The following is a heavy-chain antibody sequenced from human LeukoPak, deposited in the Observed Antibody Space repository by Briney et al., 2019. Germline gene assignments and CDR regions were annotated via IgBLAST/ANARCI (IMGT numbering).Heavy chain of an antibody. CDR2: IWFDGSVK. J-gene: IGHJ4*02. Sequence: GGSLRLSCAASGFTFNTHGMHWVRQAPGKGLEWVAAIWFDGSVKHYSDAVKGRFTISRDNSLNTLYLQMNSLRVEDTAIYYCAKDTAVQFLEPAFWGQGTLVTISS. CDR3: AKDTAVQFLEPAF. CDR1: GFTFNTHG. D-gene: IGHD3-3*01. V-gene: IGHV3-33*06.